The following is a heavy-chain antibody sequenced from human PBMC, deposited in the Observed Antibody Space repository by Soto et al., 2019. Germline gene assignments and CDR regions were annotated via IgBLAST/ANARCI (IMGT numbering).Heavy chain of an antibody. CDR1: GGSISSGGYY. Sequence: SETLSLTCTVSGGSISSGGYYWTWIRQHPGKGLEWIGYIYYSGSTYYSPSLKSRVTISVDTSKNQFSLKLSSVTAADTAVYFCARVGYSSSWYWFDPWGQGTLVTVSS. CDR2: IYYSGST. CDR3: ARVGYSSSWYWFDP. J-gene: IGHJ5*02. V-gene: IGHV4-31*03. D-gene: IGHD6-13*01.